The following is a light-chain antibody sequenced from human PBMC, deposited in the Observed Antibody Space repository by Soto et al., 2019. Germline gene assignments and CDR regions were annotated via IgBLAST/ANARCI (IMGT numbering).Light chain of an antibody. J-gene: IGKJ5*01. Sequence: DIQMTQSPSTLSASVGDGVTITCRASQSIRTSLAWYQQKAGKAPKLLIYEASSLDGGVPSRFSGSGSETEFTLTIGSLQPDDFATYYCQHLNAYPITFGQGTRLEIK. CDR2: EAS. V-gene: IGKV1-5*03. CDR3: QHLNAYPIT. CDR1: QSIRTS.